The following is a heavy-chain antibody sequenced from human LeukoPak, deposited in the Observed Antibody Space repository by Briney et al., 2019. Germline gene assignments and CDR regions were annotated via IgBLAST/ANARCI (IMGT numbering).Heavy chain of an antibody. J-gene: IGHJ6*03. CDR1: GGSISSYY. CDR3: ARHPLLRGVTYDYYYYMDV. D-gene: IGHD3-10*01. Sequence: SETLSLTCTVPGGSISSYYWNWIRQPPGKGLEWIGEINHSGSTNYSPSLKSRVTISVDTSKNQFSLKLSSVTAAGTAVYYCARHPLLRGVTYDYYYYMDVWGKGTTVTISS. CDR2: INHSGST. V-gene: IGHV4-34*01.